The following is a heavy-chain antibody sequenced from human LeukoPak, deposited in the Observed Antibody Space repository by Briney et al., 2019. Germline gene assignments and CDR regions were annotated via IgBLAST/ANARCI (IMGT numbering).Heavy chain of an antibody. CDR1: GYTFTSYD. CDR2: IIPIFGTA. V-gene: IGHV1-69*05. D-gene: IGHD5-18*01. CDR3: ARVGYSYGWSSNYYYMDV. Sequence: GASVKVSCKASGYTFTSYDINWVRQAPGQGLEWMGGIIPIFGTANYAQKFQGRVTITTDESTSTAYMELSSLRSEDTAVYYCARVGYSYGWSSNYYYMDVWGKGTTVTVSS. J-gene: IGHJ6*03.